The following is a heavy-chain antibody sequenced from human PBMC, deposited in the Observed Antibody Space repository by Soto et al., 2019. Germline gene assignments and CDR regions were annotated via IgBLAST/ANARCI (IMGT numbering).Heavy chain of an antibody. CDR2: IIPILGIA. Sequence: ASVKVSCKASGGTFSSYTISWVRQAPGQGLEWMGRIIPILGIANYAQKFQGRVTITADKSTSTAYMELSSLRSEDTAVYYCARGSESGYDLDWFDPWGQGTLVTVSS. CDR1: GGTFSSYT. J-gene: IGHJ5*02. D-gene: IGHD5-12*01. CDR3: ARGSESGYDLDWFDP. V-gene: IGHV1-69*02.